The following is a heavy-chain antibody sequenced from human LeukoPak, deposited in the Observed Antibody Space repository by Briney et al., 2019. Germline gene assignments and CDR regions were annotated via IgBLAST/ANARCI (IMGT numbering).Heavy chain of an antibody. Sequence: GGSLRLSCAASGFTFSSYEMNWVRQAPGKGLEWVSYISSSGSTIYYADSVKGRFTISRDNAKNSLYLQMNSLRAEDTAVYYFARLRGLYSDTNPSQTALDCGGQGTLVTVSS. J-gene: IGHJ4*02. V-gene: IGHV3-48*03. CDR2: ISSSGSTI. CDR3: ARLRGLYSDTNPSQTALDC. CDR1: GFTFSSYE. D-gene: IGHD4-17*01.